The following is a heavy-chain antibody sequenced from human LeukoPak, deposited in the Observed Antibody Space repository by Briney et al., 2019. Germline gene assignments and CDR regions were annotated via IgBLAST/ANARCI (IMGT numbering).Heavy chain of an antibody. Sequence: VASVKVSCKASGYTFTGYYMHWVRQAPGQGLEWMGWINPNSGGTNYAQKFQGRVTMTRDTSISTAYMELSRLRSEDTAVYYCARANGWIYYYYMDVWGKGTTVTISS. V-gene: IGHV1-2*02. CDR3: ARANGWIYYYYMDV. J-gene: IGHJ6*03. CDR2: INPNSGGT. CDR1: GYTFTGYY. D-gene: IGHD2-8*01.